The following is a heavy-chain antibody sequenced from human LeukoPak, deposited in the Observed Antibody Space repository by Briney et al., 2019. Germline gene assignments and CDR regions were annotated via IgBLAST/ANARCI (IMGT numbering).Heavy chain of an antibody. CDR2: IHNSRST. D-gene: IGHD3-16*01. J-gene: IGHJ1*01. CDR3: ARHSWGLPPAEYFQH. Sequence: SETLSLTCNVSGGSISSSTYYWGWIRQPPGKGLEWIGSIHNSRSTYYNPSLKSRVTIAVDTSKNQFSLKLSSLTAADTAVYYCARHSWGLPPAEYFQHWGQGTLVTVSS. CDR1: GGSISSSTYY. V-gene: IGHV4-39*01.